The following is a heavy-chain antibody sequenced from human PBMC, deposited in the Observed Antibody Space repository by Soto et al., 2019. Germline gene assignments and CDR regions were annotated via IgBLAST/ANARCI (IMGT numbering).Heavy chain of an antibody. D-gene: IGHD1-26*01. CDR1: GFTVSSNY. Sequence: WGSLRLSCAASGFTVSSNYMSWVRQAPGKGLEWVSTIYSNGNTYYADSVKGRFTISRDKSKNTLYLQMNSLRAEDTAVYYCARDFPLSEYRFSGSYYYNYWVQRTLVTVAS. J-gene: IGHJ4*02. V-gene: IGHV3-53*01. CDR2: IYSNGNT. CDR3: ARDFPLSEYRFSGSYYYNY.